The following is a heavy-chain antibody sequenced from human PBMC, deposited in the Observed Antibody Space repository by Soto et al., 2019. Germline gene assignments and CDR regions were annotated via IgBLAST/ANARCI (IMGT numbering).Heavy chain of an antibody. CDR2: ISSSGSTI. J-gene: IGHJ6*02. Sequence: QVQLVESGGGLVKPGGSLRLSCAASGFTFSDYYMSWIRQAPGKGLEWVSYISSSGSTIYYADSVKGRFTISRDSAKNSLYLQMNSLRAEDTAVYYCARFRIVVVPAAIPVRAHYGMDVWGQGTTVTVSS. CDR3: ARFRIVVVPAAIPVRAHYGMDV. V-gene: IGHV3-11*01. CDR1: GFTFSDYY. D-gene: IGHD2-2*02.